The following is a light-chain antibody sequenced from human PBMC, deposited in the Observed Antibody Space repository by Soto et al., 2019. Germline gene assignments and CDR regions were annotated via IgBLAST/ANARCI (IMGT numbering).Light chain of an antibody. CDR1: QGISTS. J-gene: IGKJ1*01. Sequence: DIQLTQSPSSLSASVGDRVTITCRASQGISTSLNWYQQKPGKAPKLLIYAASSLQSGVPSRFSGSGSETDFTLTISGLHPEDFATYSCEQSYSTTWTFXQGTKVDIK. CDR3: EQSYSTTWT. CDR2: AAS. V-gene: IGKV1-39*01.